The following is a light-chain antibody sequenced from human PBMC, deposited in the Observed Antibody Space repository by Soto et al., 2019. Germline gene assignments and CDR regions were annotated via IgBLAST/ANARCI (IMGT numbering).Light chain of an antibody. Sequence: EVVLTQSPATLSLSPGERATLSCRASQSISSDLAWYQQKPGKAPRLLIYDASNRATGIPARFSGSGSGTDFTLTINSLEPEDFAVYYCQQRSDLPPTFGQGTRLEIK. V-gene: IGKV3-11*01. CDR3: QQRSDLPPT. J-gene: IGKJ5*01. CDR1: QSISSD. CDR2: DAS.